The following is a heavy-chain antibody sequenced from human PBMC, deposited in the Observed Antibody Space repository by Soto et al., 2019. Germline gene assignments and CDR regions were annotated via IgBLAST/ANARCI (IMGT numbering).Heavy chain of an antibody. CDR2: IYDSGTT. D-gene: IGHD3-22*01. Sequence: QVQLQESGPGLVKPSQTLSLTCTVSGGSISSVGYYWSWIRQHPGKGLEWIGYIYDSGTTYYNPSLKSRVSISVDTSKTHFSLNLSSVTAADTAVYYCAREGHYYDSSGYPMDYYGMDVWGQGTTVTVSS. CDR3: AREGHYYDSSGYPMDYYGMDV. V-gene: IGHV4-31*03. J-gene: IGHJ6*02. CDR1: GGSISSVGYY.